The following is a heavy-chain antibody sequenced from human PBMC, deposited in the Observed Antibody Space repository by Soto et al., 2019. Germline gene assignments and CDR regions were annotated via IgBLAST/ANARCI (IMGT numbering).Heavy chain of an antibody. CDR3: ASCSEMSCIATSAMTY. V-gene: IGHV3-21*02. D-gene: IGHD6-13*01. CDR2: ISSSGSHI. CDR1: GFTFSSYS. Sequence: DVQLVESGGGLVKPGGSLRLSCAASGFTFSSYSMNWVRQAPGKGLEWVSSISSSGSHIYYADSVKGRFTISRDNAENSLYLQMNSLRVEDTAVYYFASCSEMSCIATSAMTYWGQGTLVTVSS. J-gene: IGHJ4*02.